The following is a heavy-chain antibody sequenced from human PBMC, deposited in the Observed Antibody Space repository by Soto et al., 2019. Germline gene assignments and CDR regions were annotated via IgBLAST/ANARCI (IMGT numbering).Heavy chain of an antibody. Sequence: QVQLVESGGGVVQPGRSLRLSCAASGFTFTSYAMHWVRQAPGKGLEWVAVISNDGSNYYYADSVRGRFTISRDNTKNMLFLQMSSLRGEDSGVYYCARGTTLAIFDYGMDVWGQGTTVTVSS. CDR1: GFTFTSYA. D-gene: IGHD3-3*01. J-gene: IGHJ6*02. V-gene: IGHV3-30-3*01. CDR2: ISNDGSNY. CDR3: ARGTTLAIFDYGMDV.